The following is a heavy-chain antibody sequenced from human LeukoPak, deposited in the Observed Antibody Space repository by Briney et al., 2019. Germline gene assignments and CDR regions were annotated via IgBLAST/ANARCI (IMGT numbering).Heavy chain of an antibody. V-gene: IGHV1-69*13. CDR3: ARDRKSSWDLYYYYYYMDV. D-gene: IGHD6-13*01. CDR2: IIPIFGTA. CDR1: GGTFSSYA. Sequence: ASVKVSCKASGGTFSSYAISWVRQAPGQGLEWMGGIIPIFGTANYAQKFQGRVTITADESTSTAYMELRSLTSDDTGVYYCARDRKSSWDLYYYYYYMDVWGKGTTVTVSS. J-gene: IGHJ6*03.